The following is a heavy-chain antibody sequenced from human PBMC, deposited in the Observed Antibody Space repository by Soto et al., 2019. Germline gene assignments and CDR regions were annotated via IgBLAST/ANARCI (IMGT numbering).Heavy chain of an antibody. D-gene: IGHD2-15*01. Sequence: QVQLQESGPGLVKPSETLSLTCTVSGGSISSYYWSWIRQPPGKGLERIGYIYYSGSTNYNPSLKSRVTISVDTSKNQFSLKLSSVTAADTAVYYCASWYCSGGSCYFDYWGQGTLVTVSS. CDR1: GGSISSYY. V-gene: IGHV4-59*01. CDR2: IYYSGST. CDR3: ASWYCSGGSCYFDY. J-gene: IGHJ4*02.